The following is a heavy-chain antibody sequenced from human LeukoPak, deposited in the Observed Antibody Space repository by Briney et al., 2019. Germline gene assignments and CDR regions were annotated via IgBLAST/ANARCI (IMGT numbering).Heavy chain of an antibody. Sequence: GGSLRLSCAASGFTFSSYSMTWVRQAPGKGLEWVSSISSSSSTIYYADSVKGRFSISRDNAKNSLYLQMNSLRAEDTAVYYCARDRDPQDYYYYGMDVWGQGTTVTVSS. CDR1: GFTFSSYS. CDR2: ISSSSSTI. V-gene: IGHV3-48*01. CDR3: ARDRDPQDYYYYGMDV. J-gene: IGHJ6*02.